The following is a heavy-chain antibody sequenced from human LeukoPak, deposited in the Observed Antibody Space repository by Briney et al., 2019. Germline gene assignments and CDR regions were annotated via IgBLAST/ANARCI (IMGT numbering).Heavy chain of an antibody. D-gene: IGHD2-2*01. CDR3: ARQGRYCSSTSCYGDY. Sequence: GESLKISCKGSGYSFTSYWIGWVRQMPGKGLEWMGIIYPGDSDTRYSPSFQGQVTISADKSISTAYLQWSSLKASDTAMYYCARQGRYCSSTSCYGDYWGQGTLVTVSS. V-gene: IGHV5-51*01. CDR1: GYSFTSYW. J-gene: IGHJ4*02. CDR2: IYPGDSDT.